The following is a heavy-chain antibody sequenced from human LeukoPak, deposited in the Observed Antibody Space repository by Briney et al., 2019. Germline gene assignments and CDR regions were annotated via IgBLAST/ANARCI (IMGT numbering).Heavy chain of an antibody. CDR1: GFTFSRYG. CDR3: AKAYSGTYFRTYDF. CDR2: ISNSGDNT. V-gene: IGHV3-23*01. J-gene: IGHJ4*02. D-gene: IGHD1-26*01. Sequence: GGSLRLSCAASGFTFSRYGMSWVRQPPGKGLEWVSAISNSGDNTNYADSVKGRFTISRDNSKNTLFLQMNSLRAEDTAVYYCAKAYSGTYFRTYDFWGQGTLVPVSS.